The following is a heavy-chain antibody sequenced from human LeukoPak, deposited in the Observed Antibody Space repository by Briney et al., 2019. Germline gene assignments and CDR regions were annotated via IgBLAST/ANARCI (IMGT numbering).Heavy chain of an antibody. Sequence: GGSLRLSCAASGFTFSSYAMSWVRQAPGKGLEWVSVIYSGGSTYYADSVKGRSTISRHNSKNTLYLQMNSLRAEDTAVYYCARDSLWDYGMDVWGQGTTVTVSS. D-gene: IGHD7-27*01. J-gene: IGHJ6*02. CDR2: IYSGGST. V-gene: IGHV3-53*04. CDR1: GFTFSSYA. CDR3: ARDSLWDYGMDV.